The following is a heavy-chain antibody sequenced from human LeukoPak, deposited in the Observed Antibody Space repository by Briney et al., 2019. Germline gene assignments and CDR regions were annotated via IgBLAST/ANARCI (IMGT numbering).Heavy chain of an antibody. CDR2: INHSGST. J-gene: IGHJ4*02. CDR3: THRGYCSGGSCYSSDY. Sequence: SETLSLTCAVYGGSFSGYYWSWIRQPPGKGLEWIGEINHSGSTNYNPSLKSRVTISVDTSKNQFSLKLSSVTAADTAVYYCTHRGYCSGGSCYSSDYWGQGTLVTVSS. D-gene: IGHD2-15*01. V-gene: IGHV4-34*01. CDR1: GGSFSGYY.